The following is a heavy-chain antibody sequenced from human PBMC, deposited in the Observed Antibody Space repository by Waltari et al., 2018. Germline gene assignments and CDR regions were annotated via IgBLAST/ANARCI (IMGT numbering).Heavy chain of an antibody. CDR3: GDFTAFDY. D-gene: IGHD2-8*02. Sequence: EVQLVESGGGLVKPGVSLRLSCVGSGFTLCTAWMHWVRQAPGKGLEWVGRIKAKPHGGTTDYAAPVQGRFTISRDDSKNTVYLQMNSLKTEDTAIYYCGDFTAFDYWGQGSLVTVSS. CDR1: GFTLCTAW. J-gene: IGHJ4*02. CDR2: IKAKPHGGTT. V-gene: IGHV3-15*01.